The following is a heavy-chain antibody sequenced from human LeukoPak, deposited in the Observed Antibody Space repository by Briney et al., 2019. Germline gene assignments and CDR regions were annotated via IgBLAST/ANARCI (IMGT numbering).Heavy chain of an antibody. CDR2: IYYSGST. CDR1: GGSISSSSYY. CDR3: VRAVWQQVDNWFDP. J-gene: IGHJ5*02. V-gene: IGHV4-39*07. D-gene: IGHD2-21*01. Sequence: SETLSLTCTVSGGSISSSSYYWGWIRQPPGKGLEWIGSIYYSGSTYYNPSLKSRVTISVDTSKNQFSLKLSSVTAADTAVYYCVRAVWQQVDNWFDPWGQGTLVTVSS.